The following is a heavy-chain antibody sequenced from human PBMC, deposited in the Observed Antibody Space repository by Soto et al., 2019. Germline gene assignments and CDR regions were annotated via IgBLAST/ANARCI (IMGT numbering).Heavy chain of an antibody. D-gene: IGHD3-9*01. J-gene: IGHJ4*02. Sequence: FSVSNAWMNWVRQAPGKGLEWVGRIKSKTDGGTTDYAAPVKGRFTISRDDSKNTLYLQMNSLKTEDTAVYYCTTLRYFDMVDYWGQGTLVTVSS. CDR1: FSVSNAW. CDR2: IKSKTDGGTT. CDR3: TTLRYFDMVDY. V-gene: IGHV3-15*07.